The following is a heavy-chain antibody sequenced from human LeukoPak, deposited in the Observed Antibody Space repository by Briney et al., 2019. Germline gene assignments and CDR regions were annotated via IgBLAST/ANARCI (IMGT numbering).Heavy chain of an antibody. CDR2: FDPEDGET. CDR3: ATAPLAAAGLFDY. CDR1: GGTFSSYA. D-gene: IGHD6-13*01. V-gene: IGHV1-24*01. Sequence: GSSVKVSCKASGGTFSSYAISWVRQAPGQGLEWMGGFDPEDGETIYAQKFQGRVTMTEDTSTDTAYMELSSLRSEDTAVYYCATAPLAAAGLFDYWGQGTLVTVSS. J-gene: IGHJ4*02.